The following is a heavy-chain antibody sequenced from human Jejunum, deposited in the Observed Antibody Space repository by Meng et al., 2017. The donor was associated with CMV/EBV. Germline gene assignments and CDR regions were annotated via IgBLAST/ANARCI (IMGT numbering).Heavy chain of an antibody. CDR3: ARGRGAH. CDR1: GFTFSSYA. J-gene: IGHJ4*02. CDR2: ISGLEIGT. Sequence: LKISCAAYGFTFSSYAMSWVRQAPGKGLEWVSVISGLEIGTYYADSVKGRFSISRDNSKNTVYLQMNSLRVDDTAVYYCARGRGAHWGQGTLVTVSS. D-gene: IGHD3-10*01. V-gene: IGHV3-23*01.